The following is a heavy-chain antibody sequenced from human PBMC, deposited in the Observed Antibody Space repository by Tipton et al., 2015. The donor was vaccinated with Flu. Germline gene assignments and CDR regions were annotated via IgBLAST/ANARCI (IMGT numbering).Heavy chain of an antibody. D-gene: IGHD1-1*01. J-gene: IGHJ4*02. CDR1: GGSFSGYY. Sequence: TLSLTCAVYGGSFSGYYWSWIRQPPGKGLEWIGEINHSGSTNYNPSLKSRVTISVDTSKDQFSPKLSSVTAADTAVYYCARAVDDYYFDYWGQGTLVPVSS. V-gene: IGHV4-34*01. CDR3: ARAVDDYYFDY. CDR2: INHSGST.